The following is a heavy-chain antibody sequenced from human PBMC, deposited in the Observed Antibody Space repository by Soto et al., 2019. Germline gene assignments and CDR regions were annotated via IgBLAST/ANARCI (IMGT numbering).Heavy chain of an antibody. CDR3: TSDDTVLVGADSAFDI. D-gene: IGHD4-17*01. V-gene: IGHV1-69*13. J-gene: IGHJ3*02. Sequence: SVKLSCKASGGTFNGHSFSWVRQAPGQGLEWMGSIIPMFNTSTYAQRFQGRVTITADESTTTAYMDLSSLTSEDTAVYYCTSDDTVLVGADSAFDIWGQGTMVTVSS. CDR1: GGTFNGHS. CDR2: IIPMFNTS.